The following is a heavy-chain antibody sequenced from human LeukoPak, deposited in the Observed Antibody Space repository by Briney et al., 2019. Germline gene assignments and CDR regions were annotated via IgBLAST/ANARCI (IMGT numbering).Heavy chain of an antibody. CDR1: GYTFTGYY. Sequence: ASVTVSCKASGYTFTGYYMHWVRQAPGQGLEWMGWINPNSGGTNYAQKFQGRVTMTRDTSISTAYMELSRLRSDDTAVYYCARVYSSGWNTFDYWGQGTLVTVSS. V-gene: IGHV1-2*02. CDR2: INPNSGGT. D-gene: IGHD6-19*01. CDR3: ARVYSSGWNTFDY. J-gene: IGHJ4*02.